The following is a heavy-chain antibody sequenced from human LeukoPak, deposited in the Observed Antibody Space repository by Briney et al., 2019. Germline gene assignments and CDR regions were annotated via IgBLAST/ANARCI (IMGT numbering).Heavy chain of an antibody. CDR3: ARHDYDFWSGLFDF. CDR1: GGSISSSSSY. V-gene: IGHV4-39*01. Sequence: SETLSLTCTVSGGSISSSSSYWGWIRQPPGKGLEWIGSLYYTGNTYYNPSLNSRVTISIDTSQNQFSLKLTSVTAADTAVYYCARHDYDFWSGLFDFWGQGTLVTVSS. J-gene: IGHJ4*02. CDR2: LYYTGNT. D-gene: IGHD3-3*01.